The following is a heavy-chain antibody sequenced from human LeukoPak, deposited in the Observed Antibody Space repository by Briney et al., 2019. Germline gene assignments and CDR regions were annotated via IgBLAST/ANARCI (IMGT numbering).Heavy chain of an antibody. D-gene: IGHD7-27*01. J-gene: IGHJ5*02. CDR1: GGSISSYY. V-gene: IGHV4-4*07. CDR2: IYTSGST. Sequence: SETLSLTCTVSGGSISSYYWSWIRQPAGKGLEWIGRIYTSGSTNYNPSLKSRVTMSVDTSKNQFSLKLSSVTAADAAVYYCARDQTPGDWFDPWAREPWSPSPQ. CDR3: ARDQTPGDWFDP.